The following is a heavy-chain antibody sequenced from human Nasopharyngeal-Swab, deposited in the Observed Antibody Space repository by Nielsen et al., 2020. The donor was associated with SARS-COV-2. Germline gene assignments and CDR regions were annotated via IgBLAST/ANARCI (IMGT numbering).Heavy chain of an antibody. CDR3: ARLNGIAAAGTGWFDP. V-gene: IGHV4-31*03. CDR1: GGSISSGGYY. Sequence: SETLSLACNVSGGSISSGGYYWSWIRQHPGKGLEWIGYIYYSGSTYYNPSLKSRVTISVDTSKNQFSLKLSSVTAADTAVYYCARLNGIAAAGTGWFDPWGQGTLVTVSS. J-gene: IGHJ5*02. CDR2: IYYSGST. D-gene: IGHD6-13*01.